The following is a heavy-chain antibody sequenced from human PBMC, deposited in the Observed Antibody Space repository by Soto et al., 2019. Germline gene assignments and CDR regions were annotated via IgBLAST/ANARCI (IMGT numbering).Heavy chain of an antibody. CDR2: IIPIFGTA. CDR1: GGTFSSYA. V-gene: IGHV1-69*12. Sequence: QVQLVQSGAEVKKPGSSVKVSCKASGGTFSSYAISWVRQAPGQGLEWMGGIIPIFGTANYAQKCQGRVTSTADESKSTAHMELSRLRDEDTAVYYCAFDHRPGIALAGTLAMDVWGQGTTVTVSS. J-gene: IGHJ6*02. CDR3: AFDHRPGIALAGTLAMDV. D-gene: IGHD6-19*01.